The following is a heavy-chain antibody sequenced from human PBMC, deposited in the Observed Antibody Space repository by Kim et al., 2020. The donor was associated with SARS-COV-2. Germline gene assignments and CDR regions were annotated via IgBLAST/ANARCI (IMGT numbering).Heavy chain of an antibody. Sequence: VGGRFPLARDNSKNTLYLQMNSLRAGDTAVYYCAKISMVRGVIILPADYWGQGTLVTVSS. D-gene: IGHD3-10*01. V-gene: IGHV3-23*01. J-gene: IGHJ4*02. CDR3: AKISMVRGVIILPADY.